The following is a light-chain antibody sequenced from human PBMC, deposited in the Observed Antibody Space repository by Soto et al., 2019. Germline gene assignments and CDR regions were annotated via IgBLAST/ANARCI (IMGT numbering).Light chain of an antibody. J-gene: IGLJ2*01. CDR1: SSDVGGYNY. Sequence: QSALTQPASVSGSPGQSITISCTGTSSDVGGYNYVSWFQQHPGIVPKLMIYEVSNRPLGVSNRFSGSKSVNTASLTISGLQSEDEAYYYCISYTSKSTWVFGGGTKVTVL. CDR3: ISYTSKSTWV. V-gene: IGLV2-14*01. CDR2: EVS.